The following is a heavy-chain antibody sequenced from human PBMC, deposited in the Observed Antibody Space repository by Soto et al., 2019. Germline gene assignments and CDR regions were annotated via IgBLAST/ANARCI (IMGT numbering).Heavy chain of an antibody. Sequence: GGSLRLSCAASGFTFSSYSMNWVRQAPGKGLEWVSYISSSSSTIYYADSVKGRFTISRDNAKNSLYLQMNSLRAEDTAVYYCARLRGRITGTTHDYWGQGTLVTVSS. CDR1: GFTFSSYS. D-gene: IGHD1-7*01. CDR2: ISSSSSTI. V-gene: IGHV3-48*01. CDR3: ARLRGRITGTTHDY. J-gene: IGHJ4*02.